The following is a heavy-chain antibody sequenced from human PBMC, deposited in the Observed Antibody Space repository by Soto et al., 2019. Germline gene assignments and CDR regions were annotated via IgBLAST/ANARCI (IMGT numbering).Heavy chain of an antibody. J-gene: IGHJ6*02. CDR2: MYNTGST. CDR1: GGSISSYY. V-gene: IGHV4-59*01. CDR3: ARDLWGYCGADRYPLDV. Sequence: NPSETLSLTCTVSGGSISSYYWSWIRQPPGKGLEWIGYMYNTGSTIYNPSLKSRVTISVDTSKNQFSLKLNSVTAADTAVYYCARDLWGYCGADRYPLDVWGQGTTVTVSS. D-gene: IGHD2-21*02.